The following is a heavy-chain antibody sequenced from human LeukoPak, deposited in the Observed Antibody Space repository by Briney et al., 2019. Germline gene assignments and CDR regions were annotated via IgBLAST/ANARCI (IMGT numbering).Heavy chain of an antibody. CDR2: ISDSGTTI. V-gene: IGHV3-48*03. Sequence: PGGSLRLSCAASGFTFSNYEMNWVRQAPGKGLEWVSYISDSGTTIYYGGSVKGRFTISRDNAKKSLYLQMNSLRAEDTAVYYCARVRYFDWLGPFDYWGQGTLVTVSS. J-gene: IGHJ4*02. CDR3: ARVRYFDWLGPFDY. D-gene: IGHD3-9*01. CDR1: GFTFSNYE.